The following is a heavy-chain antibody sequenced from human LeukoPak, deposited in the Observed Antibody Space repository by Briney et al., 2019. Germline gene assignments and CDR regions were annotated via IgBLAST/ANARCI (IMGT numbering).Heavy chain of an antibody. CDR2: IIPILGIA. CDR1: GGTFSSYA. CDR3: ARVRLWFGECVDV. Sequence: SVKVSCKASGGTFSSYAISWVRQAPGQGLEWMGRIIPILGIANYAQKFQGRVTITADKSTSTAYMELSILRSEDTAVYYCARVRLWFGECVDVWGQGTTVTVSS. V-gene: IGHV1-69*04. D-gene: IGHD3-10*01. J-gene: IGHJ6*02.